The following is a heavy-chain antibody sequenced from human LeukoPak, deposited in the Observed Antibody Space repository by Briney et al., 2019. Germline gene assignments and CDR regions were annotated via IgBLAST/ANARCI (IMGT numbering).Heavy chain of an antibody. V-gene: IGHV3-23*01. Sequence: GGSLRLSCAASGFTFSSYAMSWVRQAPGKGLEWVSAISGSGGSTYYADSVKGRVTISRDNSQNTLYLQMNSLRAEDTGVYCCAKLPGIAAAGTIWFDPWGQGTLVTVSS. J-gene: IGHJ5*02. CDR3: AKLPGIAAAGTIWFDP. CDR1: GFTFSSYA. CDR2: ISGSGGST. D-gene: IGHD6-13*01.